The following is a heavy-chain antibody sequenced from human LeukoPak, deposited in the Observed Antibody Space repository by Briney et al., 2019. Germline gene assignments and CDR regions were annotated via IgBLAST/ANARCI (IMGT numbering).Heavy chain of an antibody. V-gene: IGHV3-53*01. CDR2: IYSGGST. D-gene: IGHD3-22*01. CDR1: GFTVSSNY. Sequence: GGSLRLSCAASGFTVSSNYMSWVRQAPGRGLEWVSVIYSGGSTYYADSVKGRFTISRDNSKNTLYLQMNSLRAEDTAVYYCARADYYRAFDIWGQGTMVTVSS. J-gene: IGHJ3*02. CDR3: ARADYYRAFDI.